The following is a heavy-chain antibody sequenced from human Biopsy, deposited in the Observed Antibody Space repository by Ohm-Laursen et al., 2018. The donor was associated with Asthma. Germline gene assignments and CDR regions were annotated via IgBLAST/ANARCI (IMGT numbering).Heavy chain of an antibody. Sequence: SLRLSCTASGFSFSNYGMHWVRQAPGKGLDWVAVISFDGTNRNYTDSVKGRFTISRDNSRNTLHLEMNSLRAEDTAVYFCSKEVFPGWELRRGPDSWGQGTLVTVSS. V-gene: IGHV3-30*18. CDR2: ISFDGTNR. CDR1: GFSFSNYG. CDR3: SKEVFPGWELRRGPDS. D-gene: IGHD1-26*01. J-gene: IGHJ4*02.